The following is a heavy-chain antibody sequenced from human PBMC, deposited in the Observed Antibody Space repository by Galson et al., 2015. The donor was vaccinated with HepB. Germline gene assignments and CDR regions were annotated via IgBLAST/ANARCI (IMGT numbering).Heavy chain of an antibody. CDR1: GFTFSSYE. CDR2: ISSSGSTI. CDR3: ARDGKQWLESYYYYYGMDV. J-gene: IGHJ6*02. V-gene: IGHV3-48*03. D-gene: IGHD6-19*01. Sequence: SLRLSCAASGFTFSSYEMNWVRQAPGKGLEWVSYISSSGSTIYYADSVKGRFTISRDNAKNSLYLQMNSLRAEDTAVYYCARDGKQWLESYYYYYGMDVWGQGTTVTVSS.